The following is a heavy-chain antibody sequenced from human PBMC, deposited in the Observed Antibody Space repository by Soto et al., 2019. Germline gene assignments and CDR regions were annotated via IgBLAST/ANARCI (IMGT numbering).Heavy chain of an antibody. J-gene: IGHJ3*02. D-gene: IGHD3-22*01. V-gene: IGHV3-30*03. Sequence: GGSLRLSCAASGFTFSSYGIHWVRQAPGKGLEWVAVISYDGSNKYYADSVKGRFTISRDNAKNSLFLQMSSLRVEDTAVYYCARGDYYDTSGPFSDAFDIWGQGTMVTVSS. CDR3: ARGDYYDTSGPFSDAFDI. CDR2: ISYDGSNK. CDR1: GFTFSSYG.